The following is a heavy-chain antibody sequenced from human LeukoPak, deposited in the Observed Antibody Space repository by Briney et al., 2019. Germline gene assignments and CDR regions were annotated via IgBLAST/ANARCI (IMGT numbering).Heavy chain of an antibody. CDR2: INPNSGGT. Sequence: ASVKVSCKASGYTFTGYYMHWVRQAPGQGLEWMGWINPNSGGTNYAQKFQGRVTMTRDTSISTAYMELSRLRSDDTAVYYCARDPDYYDILTGHYSPAPPFDYWGQGTLVTVSS. CDR3: ARDPDYYDILTGHYSPAPPFDY. CDR1: GYTFTGYY. D-gene: IGHD3-9*01. V-gene: IGHV1-2*02. J-gene: IGHJ4*02.